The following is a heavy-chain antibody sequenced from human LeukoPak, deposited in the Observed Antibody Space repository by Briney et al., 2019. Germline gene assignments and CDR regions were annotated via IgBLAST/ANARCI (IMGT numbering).Heavy chain of an antibody. CDR2: ISAYNGNT. D-gene: IGHD6-19*01. J-gene: IGHJ4*02. CDR1: GYIFTSYG. Sequence: ASVKVSCKASGYIFTSYGISWVRQAPGQGLEWMGWISAYNGNTNYAQKLQGRVTMTTDTSTSAAYMELRSLRSDDTAVYYCAREYIAVAGTPYDYWGQGTLVTVSS. CDR3: AREYIAVAGTPYDY. V-gene: IGHV1-18*01.